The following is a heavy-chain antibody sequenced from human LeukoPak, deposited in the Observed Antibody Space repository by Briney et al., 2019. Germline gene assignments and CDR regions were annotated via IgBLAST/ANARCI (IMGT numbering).Heavy chain of an antibody. Sequence: GRSLRLSCAASGFTFSSYGMHWVRQAPGKGLEWVAVIWYDGSNKYYADSVKGRFTISRDNSKNTLYLQMNSLRAEDTAVYYCPRDSSGSFDCWGQGTLVTVSS. CDR1: GFTFSSYG. V-gene: IGHV3-33*01. J-gene: IGHJ4*02. CDR2: IWYDGSNK. CDR3: PRDSSGSFDC. D-gene: IGHD3-10*01.